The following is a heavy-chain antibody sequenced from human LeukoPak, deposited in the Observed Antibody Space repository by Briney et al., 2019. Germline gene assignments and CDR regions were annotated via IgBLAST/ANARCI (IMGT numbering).Heavy chain of an antibody. D-gene: IGHD2-2*02. J-gene: IGHJ4*02. CDR2: TNPNIGST. V-gene: IGHV1-2*02. CDR1: GYTFSDFY. CDR3: ARDTNIPESETFHY. Sequence: AAVKVSCKASGYTFSDFYIHWVRQAPGQGPEWMGWTNPNIGSTNSAQKFQGRLTMTRDTSISTAYMELSGLRSDDTAVYYCARDTNIPESETFHYWGQGTLVTVSS.